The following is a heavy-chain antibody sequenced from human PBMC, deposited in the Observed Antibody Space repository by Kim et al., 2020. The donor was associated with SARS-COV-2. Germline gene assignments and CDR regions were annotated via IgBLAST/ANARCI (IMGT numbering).Heavy chain of an antibody. CDR1: GGSISSSSYY. D-gene: IGHD2-2*03. J-gene: IGHJ5*02. CDR2: IYYSGST. CDR3: ARLEGDGYCSSTSCSIFSWFDP. V-gene: IGHV4-39*01. Sequence: SETLSLTCTVSGGSISSSSYYWGWIRQPPGKGLEWIGSIYYSGSTYYNPSLKSRVTISVDTSKNQFSLKLSSVTAADTAVYYCARLEGDGYCSSTSCSIFSWFDPWGQGTLVTVSS.